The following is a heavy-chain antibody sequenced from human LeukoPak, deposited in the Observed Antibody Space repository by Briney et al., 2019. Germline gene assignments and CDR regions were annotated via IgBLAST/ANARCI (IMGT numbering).Heavy chain of an antibody. CDR1: GYTFTSYG. Sequence: GASVKVSCKASGYTFTSYGISWVRQAPGQGLEWVGWISTNSGNTNNAQKVQGRVTMITDTSTSTAYMELRSLRSDDTAVYYCARGRSGYDILTAYYDYWGQGTLVTVSS. V-gene: IGHV1-18*01. D-gene: IGHD3-9*01. CDR2: ISTNSGNT. J-gene: IGHJ4*02. CDR3: ARGRSGYDILTAYYDY.